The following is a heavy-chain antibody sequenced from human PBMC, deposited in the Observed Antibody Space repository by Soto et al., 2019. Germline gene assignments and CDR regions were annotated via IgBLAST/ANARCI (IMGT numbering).Heavy chain of an antibody. Sequence: SETLSLTCTVSGGSISSKSYSWGWIRQPPGKGLEWIGTFYYSENTYYNPSLKSRVTISVDTSKNQFSLKLSSVSAADTAVYYCARHHDSWGQGTLVTVSS. V-gene: IGHV4-39*01. CDR3: ARHHDS. J-gene: IGHJ4*02. CDR2: FYYSENT. CDR1: GGSISSKSYS.